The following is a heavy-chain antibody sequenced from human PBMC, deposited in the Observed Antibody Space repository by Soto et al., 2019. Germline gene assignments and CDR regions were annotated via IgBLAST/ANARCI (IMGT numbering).Heavy chain of an antibody. CDR2: ITGGGST. V-gene: IGHV3-23*01. J-gene: IGHJ4*02. CDR3: AKDAVYGDGLWLVSD. D-gene: IGHD2-21*02. Sequence: GGSLRLSCVVSGFSFSYAIIWVRQAPGKGQEWVSGITGGGSTEYAASVKGRFTISRDNSKNTVYLQMNSLRAEDTAMYYCAKDAVYGDGLWLVSDWGQGTLVTVSS. CDR1: GFSFSYA.